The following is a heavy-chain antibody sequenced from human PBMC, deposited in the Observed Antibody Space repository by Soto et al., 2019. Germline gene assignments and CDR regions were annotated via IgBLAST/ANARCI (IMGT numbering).Heavy chain of an antibody. D-gene: IGHD3-3*01. J-gene: IGHJ4*02. V-gene: IGHV3-21*01. CDR3: ARVEGYSYDFWTSYKPNHFDY. Sequence: PGGSLRLSCAASGFTFSSYSMNWVRQAPGKGLEWVSSISSSSSYIYYADSVKGRFTISRDNAKNSLYLQMNSLRAEDTAVYYGARVEGYSYDFWTSYKPNHFDYWGQGTLVSVSS. CDR2: ISSSSSYI. CDR1: GFTFSSYS.